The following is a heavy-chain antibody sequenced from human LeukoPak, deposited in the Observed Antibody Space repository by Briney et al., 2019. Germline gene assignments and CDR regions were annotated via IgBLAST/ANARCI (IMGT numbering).Heavy chain of an antibody. CDR3: ARGVATTNLPQYYYYMDV. D-gene: IGHD5-12*01. CDR1: GYTFTSYG. V-gene: IGHV1-18*01. CDR2: ISAYNGDT. J-gene: IGHJ6*03. Sequence: GASVKVSCKASGYTFTSYGINWVRQAPGQGLEWMGWISAYNGDTNYAQKLQGRVTMTTDTSTSTAYMELRSLRSDDTAVYYCARGVATTNLPQYYYYMDVWGKGTTVTVSS.